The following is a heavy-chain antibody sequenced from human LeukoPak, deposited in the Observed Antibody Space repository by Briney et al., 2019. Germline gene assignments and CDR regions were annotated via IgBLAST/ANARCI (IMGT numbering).Heavy chain of an antibody. D-gene: IGHD6-6*01. J-gene: IGHJ5*02. CDR2: ISYDGSNK. CDR3: ARGVSSSGGFDP. V-gene: IGHV3-30*04. Sequence: GGSLRLSCAASGFTFSSYAMHWVRQAPGKGLEWVAVISYDGSNKYYADSVKGRFTISRDNSKNTLYLQMNSLRAEDTAVYYCARGVSSSGGFDPWGQGTLVTVSS. CDR1: GFTFSSYA.